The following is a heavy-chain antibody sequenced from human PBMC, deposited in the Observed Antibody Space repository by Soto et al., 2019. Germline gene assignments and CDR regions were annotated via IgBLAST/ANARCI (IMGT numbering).Heavy chain of an antibody. CDR1: GDSVSSNSAA. D-gene: IGHD3-10*01. Sequence: SQTLSLTCAISGDSVSSNSAAWNWIRQSPSRGLEWLGRTYYRSKWYNDYTVSVKSRITINPDTSKNQFSLQLNSVTPEDTAVYYCARGPLLRRDLYYYGSGSPAPYNWFDPWGQGTLVTVSS. CDR3: ARGPLLRRDLYYYGSGSPAPYNWFDP. J-gene: IGHJ5*02. CDR2: TYYRSKWYN. V-gene: IGHV6-1*01.